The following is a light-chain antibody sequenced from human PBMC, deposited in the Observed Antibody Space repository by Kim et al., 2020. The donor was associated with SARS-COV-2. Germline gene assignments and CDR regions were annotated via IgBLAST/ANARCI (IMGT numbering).Light chain of an antibody. V-gene: IGKV3-20*01. CDR3: QQYGTTPLT. CDR2: GAS. CDR1: QSISSAL. J-gene: IGKJ4*01. Sequence: EIVLTQSPGTLSLSPGETATLSCRASQSISSALLAWYQQRPGQAPRLLMSGASIRATGIPDRFSGSGSGTDFTLTISRLETDDFAVYYCQQYGTTPLTFGGGTKVESK.